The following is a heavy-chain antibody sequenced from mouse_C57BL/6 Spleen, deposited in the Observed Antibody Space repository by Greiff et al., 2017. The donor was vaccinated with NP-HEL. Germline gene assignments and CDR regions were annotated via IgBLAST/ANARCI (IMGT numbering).Heavy chain of an antibody. J-gene: IGHJ3*01. CDR2: INPSSGYT. Sequence: VQLQQSGAELAKPGASVKLSCKASGYTFTSYWMHWVKQRPGQGLEWIGYINPSSGYTKYNQKFKDKATLTADKSYSTAYMQLSSLTYEDSAVDYCARDYGSSDFAYWGQGTLVTVSA. V-gene: IGHV1-7*01. CDR3: ARDYGSSDFAY. CDR1: GYTFTSYW. D-gene: IGHD1-1*01.